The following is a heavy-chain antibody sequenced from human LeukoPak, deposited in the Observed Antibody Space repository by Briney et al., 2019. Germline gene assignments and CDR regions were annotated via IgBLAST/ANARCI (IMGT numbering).Heavy chain of an antibody. V-gene: IGHV4-31*03. Sequence: SETLSLTCTVSGGSISSGASDWGWIRQHPKRGLEWVGYINHSGSTYYNPSLESRVTMSVDTSKNQFSLKLSSVTAADSAVYYCARAARQGFTMIVVPFFYFDPWGRGTLVTVSS. J-gene: IGHJ2*01. CDR3: ARAARQGFTMIVVPFFYFDP. CDR1: GGSISSGASD. D-gene: IGHD3-22*01. CDR2: INHSGST.